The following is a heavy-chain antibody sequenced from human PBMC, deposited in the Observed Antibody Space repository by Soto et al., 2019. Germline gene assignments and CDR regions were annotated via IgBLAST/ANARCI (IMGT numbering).Heavy chain of an antibody. CDR3: ARVKVGWLTPDV. V-gene: IGHV3-21*01. Sequence: GGSLRLSCAASGFTFSSYSMNWVRQAPGKGLEWVSSISSSSSYIYYADSVKGRFTISRDNAKNSLYLQMNSLRAEDTAVYYCARVKVGWLTPDVWGQGTMVTASS. D-gene: IGHD6-19*01. CDR2: ISSSSSYI. J-gene: IGHJ4*02. CDR1: GFTFSSYS.